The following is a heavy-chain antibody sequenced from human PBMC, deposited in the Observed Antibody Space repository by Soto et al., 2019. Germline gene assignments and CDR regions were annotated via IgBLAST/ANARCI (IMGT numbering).Heavy chain of an antibody. V-gene: IGHV3-30-3*01. D-gene: IGHD6-19*01. Sequence: QVQLVESGGGGVQPGRSLRLSCAASGFTFSSYAMHWVRQAPGKGLEWVAVISYDGSNKYYADSVKGRFTISRDNSKNTLYLQMNSLRAEDTAVYYCARQIAVAGPGDYWGQGTLVTVSS. CDR3: ARQIAVAGPGDY. CDR2: ISYDGSNK. J-gene: IGHJ4*02. CDR1: GFTFSSYA.